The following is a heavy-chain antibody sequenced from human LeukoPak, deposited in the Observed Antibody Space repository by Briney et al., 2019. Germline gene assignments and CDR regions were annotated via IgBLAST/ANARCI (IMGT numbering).Heavy chain of an antibody. CDR1: GGTFSSYA. J-gene: IGHJ5*02. D-gene: IGHD5-18*01. Sequence: SVKVSCKASGGTFSSYAISWVRQAPGQGLEWMGGIIPIFGTANYAQKFQGRVTITADESTSTAYMELSSLRSEDTAVYYCARAGGSAMAFNWFDPWRQGTLVTVSS. V-gene: IGHV1-69*13. CDR2: IIPIFGTA. CDR3: ARAGGSAMAFNWFDP.